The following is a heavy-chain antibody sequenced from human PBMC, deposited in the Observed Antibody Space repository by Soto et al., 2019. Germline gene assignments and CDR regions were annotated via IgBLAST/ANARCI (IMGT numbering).Heavy chain of an antibody. V-gene: IGHV3-9*01. CDR3: ANGMAAWGLFAY. Sequence: EVQLVESGGGLVQAGRSLRLSCAASGFTFDDYAMHWVRQAPGKGLEWVSGISWNSGSIGSTDSVKGRFTISRDNAKKTPDLQRNSLRAADTALYYYANGMAAWGLFAYWGRGTLVSVSS. CDR2: ISWNSGSI. J-gene: IGHJ2*01. CDR1: GFTFDDYA. D-gene: IGHD6-25*01.